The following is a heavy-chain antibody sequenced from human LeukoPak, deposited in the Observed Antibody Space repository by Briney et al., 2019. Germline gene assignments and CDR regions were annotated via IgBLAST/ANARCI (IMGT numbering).Heavy chain of an antibody. V-gene: IGHV3-48*04. CDR2: ISSSSRTK. Sequence: GGSLRLSCATPGGTFSSYSLNWVRQAPGKGLEWVTYISSSSRTKYYADSVKGRFIISRDNANNSLYLQMNSLRAEHPALYYCASQSSGSSTRAPDIWGQGTLVTVSS. CDR1: GGTFSSYS. CDR3: ASQSSGSSTRAPDI. J-gene: IGHJ4*02. D-gene: IGHD1-26*01.